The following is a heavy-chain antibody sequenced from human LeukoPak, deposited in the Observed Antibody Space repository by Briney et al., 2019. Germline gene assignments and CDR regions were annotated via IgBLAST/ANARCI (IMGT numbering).Heavy chain of an antibody. CDR1: GFTFSSYE. Sequence: GGSLRLSCAASGFTFSSYEMNWVRQAPGKGLEWVSYISSSGSTIYYADSVKGRFTISRDNAKNSLYLQMNSLRAEDTAVYYCARDRGVVVPAAGEGYYYYGMDVWGQGTTVIVSS. CDR2: ISSSGSTI. CDR3: ARDRGVVVPAAGEGYYYYGMDV. D-gene: IGHD2-2*01. J-gene: IGHJ6*02. V-gene: IGHV3-48*03.